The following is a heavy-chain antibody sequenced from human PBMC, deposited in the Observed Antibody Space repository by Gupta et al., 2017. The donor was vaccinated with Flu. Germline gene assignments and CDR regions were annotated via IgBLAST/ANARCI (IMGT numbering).Heavy chain of an antibody. CDR1: GFPFNVYV. CDR2: ISYHGNNK. CDR3: ARPNSPYSSMQDGFDL. V-gene: IGHV3-30-3*01. J-gene: IGHJ3*01. Sequence: QVQLVESGGGVVQPGASLRRSCAASGFPFNVYVMHWVRQSPGKGLEWVAAISYHGNNKYYSDSVRGRFTISRDNSKNTLYLQMDSLRFEDTAVFYCARPNSPYSSMQDGFDLWGQGTMV. D-gene: IGHD6-19*01.